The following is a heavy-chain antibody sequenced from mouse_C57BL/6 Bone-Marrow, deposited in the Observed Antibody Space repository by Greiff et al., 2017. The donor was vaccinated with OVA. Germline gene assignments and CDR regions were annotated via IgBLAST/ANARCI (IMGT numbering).Heavy chain of an antibody. V-gene: IGHV1-72*01. Sequence: QVQLQQPGAELVKPGASVKLSCKASGYTFTSYWMHWVKPRPGRGLEWIGRIDTNSGGTKHNEKFKSKATLTVDKPSITAYRQLSSLTSEDSAVYYCARGYGNPAWFAYWGQGTLVTVSA. J-gene: IGHJ3*01. CDR2: IDTNSGGT. D-gene: IGHD2-10*02. CDR3: ARGYGNPAWFAY. CDR1: GYTFTSYW.